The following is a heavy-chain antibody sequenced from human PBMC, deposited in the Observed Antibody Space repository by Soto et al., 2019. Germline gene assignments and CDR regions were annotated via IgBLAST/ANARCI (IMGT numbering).Heavy chain of an antibody. D-gene: IGHD6-6*01. CDR2: ISAHNGNT. J-gene: IGHJ4*02. CDR1: GYAFTTYG. CDR3: ARGRDGDY. V-gene: IGHV1-18*01. Sequence: QVHLVQSGAEVKKPGASVKVSCKGSGYAFTTYGITWVRQAPGQGLEWMGWISAHNGNTNYAQKLQGRVTVTRDTSTSTAYRELRSLRSDDTAVYYYARGRDGDYWGQGALVTVSS.